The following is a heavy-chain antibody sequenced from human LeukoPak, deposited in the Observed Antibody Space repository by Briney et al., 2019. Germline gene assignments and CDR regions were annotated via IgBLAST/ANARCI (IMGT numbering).Heavy chain of an antibody. CDR3: ARAHVLRYFDWLLQKEPFDY. J-gene: IGHJ4*02. Sequence: RASVKVSCKASGYTFTSYGISWVRQAPGQGLEWMGWISAYNGNTNYAQKLQGRVTMTTDTSTSTAYMELRSLRSDDTAVYYCARAHVLRYFDWLLQKEPFDYWGQGTLVTVSS. CDR2: ISAYNGNT. D-gene: IGHD3-9*01. CDR1: GYTFTSYG. V-gene: IGHV1-18*01.